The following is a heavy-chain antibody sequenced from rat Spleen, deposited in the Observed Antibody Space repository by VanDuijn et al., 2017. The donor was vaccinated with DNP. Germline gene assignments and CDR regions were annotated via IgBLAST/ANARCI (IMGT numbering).Heavy chain of an antibody. D-gene: IGHD3-1*01. CDR2: ISPSAGST. V-gene: IGHV5-20*01. Sequence: EVQLVESGGGLVQPGRSLKLSCAASGFTFSDYYMAWVRQAPTKGLEWVASISPSAGSTYYRDSVKGRFTVSRDNAKGSLYIQMDSLRSEDTATYYCAIWFPGAPFAYWGQGTLVTVSS. J-gene: IGHJ3*01. CDR1: GFTFSDYY. CDR3: AIWFPGAPFAY.